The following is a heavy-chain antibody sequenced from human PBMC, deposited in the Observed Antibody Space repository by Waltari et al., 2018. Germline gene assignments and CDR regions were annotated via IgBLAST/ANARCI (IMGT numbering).Heavy chain of an antibody. CDR3: ASYYYGSGSYYNAYYFDY. CDR2: INHSGST. D-gene: IGHD3-10*01. Sequence: QVQLQQWGAGLLKPSETLSLTCAVYGGSFSGYYWSWIRQPPGKGLEWIGEINHSGSTNYNPSLKSRGTISVDTSKNQFSLKLSSVTAADTAVYYCASYYYGSGSYYNAYYFDYWGQGTLVTVSS. CDR1: GGSFSGYY. J-gene: IGHJ4*02. V-gene: IGHV4-34*01.